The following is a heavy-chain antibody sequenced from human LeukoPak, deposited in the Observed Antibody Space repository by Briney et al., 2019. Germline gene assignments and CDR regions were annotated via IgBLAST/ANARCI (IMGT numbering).Heavy chain of an antibody. Sequence: PSETLSLTCTVSGGSINSYYWSLIRQPPGKGLEWIGYIYYSGSTNYNPSLKSRVTISVDTSKNQFSLKLSSVTAADTAVYYCARDRSSYYYYYMDVWGNGTTVTVSS. J-gene: IGHJ6*03. CDR2: IYYSGST. CDR3: ARDRSSYYYYYMDV. V-gene: IGHV4-59*01. CDR1: GGSINSYY. D-gene: IGHD3-16*02.